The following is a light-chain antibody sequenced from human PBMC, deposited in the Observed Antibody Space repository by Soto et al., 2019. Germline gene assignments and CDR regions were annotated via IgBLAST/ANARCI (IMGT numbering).Light chain of an antibody. CDR3: QQYGSSPRT. Sequence: EIVMTQSPATLSVSPGERATLSCRASQSVSSNLAWYQQKPGQAPRLLIYGASSRATDIPDRFSGSGSGTDFTLTISRLEPEDFAVYYCQQYGSSPRTFGQGTKGISN. CDR1: QSVSSN. J-gene: IGKJ1*01. V-gene: IGKV3-20*01. CDR2: GAS.